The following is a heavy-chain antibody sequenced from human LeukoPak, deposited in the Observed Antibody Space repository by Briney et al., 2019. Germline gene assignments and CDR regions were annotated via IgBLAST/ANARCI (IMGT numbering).Heavy chain of an antibody. CDR3: VRGGYCTSTICYSLNAFDI. Sequence: GGSLRLSCAASGLTFSSYEMNWVRQAPGKGLEWVSYIGTGGSTIYYADSVKGRFTISRDDANNSLYLQMNSLRAEDTAVYYCVRGGYCTSTICYSLNAFDIRGQGTKVSVSS. V-gene: IGHV3-48*03. CDR1: GLTFSSYE. J-gene: IGHJ3*02. CDR2: IGTGGSTI. D-gene: IGHD2-2*01.